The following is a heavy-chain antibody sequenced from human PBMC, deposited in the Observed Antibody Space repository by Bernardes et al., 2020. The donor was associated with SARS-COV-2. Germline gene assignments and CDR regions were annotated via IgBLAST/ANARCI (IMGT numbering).Heavy chain of an antibody. J-gene: IGHJ4*02. CDR2: ISSRSSTI. V-gene: IGHV3-48*01. D-gene: IGHD3-22*01. CDR3: ARVGYYDTSGYYYEYYFDY. CDR1: GFTFNTYA. Sequence: GSLRLSCAASGFTFNTYAMNWVRQAPGKGLEWISYISSRSSTIDYADSVEGRFTISRDNAKNSLFLQMNSLRAEDTAVYYCARVGYYDTSGYYYEYYFDYWGQGTLVTVSS.